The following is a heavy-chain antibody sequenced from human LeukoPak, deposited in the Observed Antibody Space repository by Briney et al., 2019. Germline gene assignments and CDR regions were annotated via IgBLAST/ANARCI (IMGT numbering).Heavy chain of an antibody. CDR3: ARAGCSSTSCYSFWDYYYYYYYMDV. CDR2: ISAYNGNT. D-gene: IGHD2-2*02. Sequence: ASVKVSCKASGYTFTSYGISWVRQAPGQGLEWMGWISAYNGNTNYAQKLQGRVTMTTDTSTSTAYMELRSLRSDDTAVYYCARAGCSSTSCYSFWDYYYYYYYMDVWGKGTTVTVSS. CDR1: GYTFTSYG. J-gene: IGHJ6*03. V-gene: IGHV1-18*01.